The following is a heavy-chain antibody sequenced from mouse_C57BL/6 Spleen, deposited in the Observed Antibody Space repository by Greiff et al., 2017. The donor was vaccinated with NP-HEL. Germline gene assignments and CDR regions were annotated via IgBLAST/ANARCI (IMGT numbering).Heavy chain of an antibody. D-gene: IGHD1-1*01. V-gene: IGHV1-18*01. CDR2: INPNNGGT. CDR1: GYTFTDYN. Sequence: EVQLQQSGPELVKPGASVKIPCKASGYTFTDYNMDWVKQSHGKSLEWIGDINPNNGGTIYNQKFKGKATLTVYKSSSTAYMELRSLTSEDTAVSYCAREGYYGSSLAYWGEGTLVTVSA. CDR3: AREGYYGSSLAY. J-gene: IGHJ3*01.